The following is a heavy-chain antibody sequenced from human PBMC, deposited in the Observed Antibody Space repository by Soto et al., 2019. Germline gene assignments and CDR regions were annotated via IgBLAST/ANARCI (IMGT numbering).Heavy chain of an antibody. CDR3: AKVGAVAGTDYYYGMDV. Sequence: GGSLRLSCAASGFTFSSYAMSWVRQAPGKGLEWVSAISGSGGSTYYADSVKGRFTISRDNSKNTLYLQMNSLRAEDTAVYYCAKVGAVAGTDYYYGMDVWGQGTTVTVSS. CDR2: ISGSGGST. V-gene: IGHV3-23*01. J-gene: IGHJ6*02. CDR1: GFTFSSYA. D-gene: IGHD6-19*01.